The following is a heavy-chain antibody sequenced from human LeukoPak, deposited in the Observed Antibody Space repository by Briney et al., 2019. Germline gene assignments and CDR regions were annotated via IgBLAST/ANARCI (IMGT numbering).Heavy chain of an antibody. CDR2: ISAYNGNT. CDR1: GYTFTSYG. CDR3: ARGSPSYGQGGISY. V-gene: IGHV1-18*01. D-gene: IGHD5-18*01. J-gene: IGHJ4*02. Sequence: ASVKVSCKASGYTFTSYGISWVRQAPGQGLEWMGWISAYNGNTNYVQKLQDRVTMTTDTSTSTAYMELRGLRSDDTAVYYCARGSPSYGQGGISYWGQGTLVTVSS.